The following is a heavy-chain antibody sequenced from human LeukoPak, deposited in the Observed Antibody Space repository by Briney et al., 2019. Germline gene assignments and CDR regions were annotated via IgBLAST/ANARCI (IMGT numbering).Heavy chain of an antibody. CDR1: GFPFSDYA. CDR2: IAGGGNGA. Sequence: GGPLRLSCAASGFPFSDYAMTWVRQTPGKGLEWVSVIAGGGNGADYADSVKGRFTISRDNSKNTLYLQMYSLRAEDTALYYCAKLGCTGTICYANYWGQGTLVTVSS. V-gene: IGHV3-23*01. CDR3: AKLGCTGTICYANY. D-gene: IGHD2-2*01. J-gene: IGHJ4*02.